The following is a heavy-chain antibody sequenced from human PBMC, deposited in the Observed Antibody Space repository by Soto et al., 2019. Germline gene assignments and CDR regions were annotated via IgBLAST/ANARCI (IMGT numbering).Heavy chain of an antibody. CDR1: GGTFSSYA. Sequence: QVQLVQSGAEVKKPGSSVKVSCKASGGTFSSYAISWVRQAPGQGLEWMGGIIPIFGTANYAQKFQGRVKSPGDEARRTADGGRGGGVREARAGYGGGGGGGGGWGPLWGGRGAGGKGPT. CDR3: GGGGGGGWGPLWGGRGA. CDR2: IIPIFGTA. J-gene: IGHJ6*04. V-gene: IGHV1-69*01. D-gene: IGHD3-16*01.